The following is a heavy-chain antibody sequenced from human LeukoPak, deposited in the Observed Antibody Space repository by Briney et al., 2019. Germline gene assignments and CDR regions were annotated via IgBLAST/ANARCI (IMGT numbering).Heavy chain of an antibody. J-gene: IGHJ4*02. V-gene: IGHV3-30*01. CDR3: ARSRIAAVVPFYFDS. Sequence: GGSLRLSCAASGFTFSSYALNWVRQAPGKGLEWVAVISYDGTNEFYADSVQGRFTISRDNSKNTMNLQMNSLRPEDTAIYYCARSRIAAVVPFYFDSWGQGALVTVSS. D-gene: IGHD6-13*01. CDR1: GFTFSSYA. CDR2: ISYDGTNE.